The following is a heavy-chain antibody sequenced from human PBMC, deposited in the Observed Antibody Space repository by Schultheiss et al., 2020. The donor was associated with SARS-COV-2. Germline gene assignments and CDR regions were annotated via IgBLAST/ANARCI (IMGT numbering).Heavy chain of an antibody. Sequence: SQTLSLTCTVSGGSISSYYWSWIRQPPGKGLEWIGSIYYSGSTYYNPSLKSRVTISVDTSKNQFSLQLNSVTPEDTAVYYCATRRDIVVVPAASYYYYYMDVWGKGTTVTVSS. CDR1: GGSISSYY. CDR2: IYYSGST. CDR3: ATRRDIVVVPAASYYYYYMDV. V-gene: IGHV4-59*04. J-gene: IGHJ6*03. D-gene: IGHD2-2*01.